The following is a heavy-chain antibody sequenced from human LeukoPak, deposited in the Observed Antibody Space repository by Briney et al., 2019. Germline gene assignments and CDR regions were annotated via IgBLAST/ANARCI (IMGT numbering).Heavy chain of an antibody. J-gene: IGHJ4*02. CDR1: GGSISSYY. V-gene: IGHV4-4*07. Sequence: SETLSLTCTVSGGSISSYYWSWLRQPAGKGVEGIGRIYTTGSTNYNPSLKSRVSISIDKSKNQFSLKLSSVTAADTAVYYCARGDTVATGLYDYWGQGTLVTVSS. CDR2: IYTTGST. D-gene: IGHD5-12*01. CDR3: ARGDTVATGLYDY.